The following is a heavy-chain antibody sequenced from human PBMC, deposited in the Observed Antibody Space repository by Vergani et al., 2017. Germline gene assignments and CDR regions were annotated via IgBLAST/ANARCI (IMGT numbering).Heavy chain of an antibody. CDR3: ASLIAASGTPYYYGMNV. V-gene: IGHV3-48*03. Sequence: EVQLVESGGGLVQPGGSLRLSCAASGFTFSSYEMNWVRQAPGKGLEWVSYISSSGSIIYYADSVKGRFTISRDNAKNSLYLQMNSLRAEDTAVYYCASLIAASGTPYYYGMNVWGEGTTVTVSS. CDR2: ISSSGSII. J-gene: IGHJ6*04. CDR1: GFTFSSYE. D-gene: IGHD6-13*01.